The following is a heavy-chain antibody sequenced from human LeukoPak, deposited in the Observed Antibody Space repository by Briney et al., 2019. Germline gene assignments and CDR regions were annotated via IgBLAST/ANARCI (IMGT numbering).Heavy chain of an antibody. V-gene: IGHV3-23*01. CDR3: AKAPVIVVVITTDFDY. CDR1: GFTFSSYA. J-gene: IGHJ4*02. D-gene: IGHD3-22*01. Sequence: GGSLRLSCAASGFTFSSYAMSWVRQAPGKGLEWVSAISGSGGSTYYADSVKGRFTISRDNSKNTLYLQMNSLRAEDTAVYYCAKAPVIVVVITTDFDYWGQGTLVTVSS. CDR2: ISGSGGST.